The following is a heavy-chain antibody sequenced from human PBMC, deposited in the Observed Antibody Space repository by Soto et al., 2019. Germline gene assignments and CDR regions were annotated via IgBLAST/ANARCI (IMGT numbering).Heavy chain of an antibody. V-gene: IGHV3-7*01. CDR3: VRDVGFDYVN. CDR2: IKQDESEK. Sequence: EVQLVESGGGLVQPGGSLRISCKGSGFSFSSYWMSWVRQAPVKGLEWVASIKQDESEKYYVDSVKGRFTISRDNVDDSVFLHMNSLSAEDTAVYFCVRDVGFDYVNWGQGTLVTVSS. D-gene: IGHD3-16*01. CDR1: GFSFSSYW. J-gene: IGHJ4*02.